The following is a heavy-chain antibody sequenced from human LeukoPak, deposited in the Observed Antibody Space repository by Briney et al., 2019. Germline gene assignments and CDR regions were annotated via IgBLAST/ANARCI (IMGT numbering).Heavy chain of an antibody. J-gene: IGHJ4*02. CDR1: GFTFSSYA. D-gene: IGHD6-19*01. V-gene: IGHV3-23*01. CDR2: IGGST. CDR3: AKQYSGGWYYFDY. Sequence: GGSLRLSCAATGFTFSSYAMTWVRQAQGKGWEWVSAIGGSTYYADSVKGRFIISRDNSENTLYLQMNSLRAEDTAVYYCAKQYSGGWYYFDYWGQGTLVTVSS.